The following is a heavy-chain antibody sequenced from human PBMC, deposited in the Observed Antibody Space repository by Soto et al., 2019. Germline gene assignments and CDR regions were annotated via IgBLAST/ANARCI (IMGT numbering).Heavy chain of an antibody. CDR1: GGSFSGYY. CDR3: ARGHNHYDILTRQCYFDY. Sequence: PSETLSLTCAVYGGSFSGYYWSWIRQPPGKGLEWIGEINHSGSTNYNPSLKSRVTMSVDTSKNQFSLKLSSVTAADTAVYYCARGHNHYDILTRQCYFDYWGQGTLVTVSS. CDR2: INHSGST. J-gene: IGHJ4*02. V-gene: IGHV4-34*01. D-gene: IGHD3-9*01.